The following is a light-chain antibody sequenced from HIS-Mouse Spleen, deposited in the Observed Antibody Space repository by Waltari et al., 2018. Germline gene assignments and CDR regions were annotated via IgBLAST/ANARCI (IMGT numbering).Light chain of an antibody. CDR1: SSDVGGYNY. V-gene: IGLV2-14*03. Sequence: QSALTQPASVSGSPGQSITISCTGTSSDVGGYNYVPWYQQHPGKAPKLMIYDVSSRPSGVSNRCSGSKHGNTASLTISGLQAEDEADYYCSSYTSSSTLVFGGGTKLTVL. CDR3: SSYTSSSTLV. J-gene: IGLJ2*01. CDR2: DVS.